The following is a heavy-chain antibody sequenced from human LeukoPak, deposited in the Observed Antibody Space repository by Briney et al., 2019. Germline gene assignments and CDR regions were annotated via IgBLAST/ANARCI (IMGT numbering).Heavy chain of an antibody. Sequence: GGSLRPSCAASGFTFSSYSMNWVRQAPGKGLEWVSSISSSSSYIYYADSVKGRFTISRDNAKNSLYLQMNSLRAEDTAVYYCARDILAYCGGDCPYYFDYWGQGTLVTVSS. CDR1: GFTFSSYS. V-gene: IGHV3-21*01. J-gene: IGHJ4*02. D-gene: IGHD2-21*01. CDR3: ARDILAYCGGDCPYYFDY. CDR2: ISSSSSYI.